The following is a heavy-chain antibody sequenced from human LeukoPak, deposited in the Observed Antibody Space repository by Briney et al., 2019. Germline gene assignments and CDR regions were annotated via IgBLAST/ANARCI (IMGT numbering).Heavy chain of an antibody. V-gene: IGHV3-23*01. CDR1: GSTFSSYA. CDR2: ISGSGGST. J-gene: IGHJ4*02. CDR3: AKHPRTMIVVVNFDY. Sequence: GGCVRLSCAASGSTFSSYAMSWVRQAPGKGLEWVSAISGSGGSTYYADSVKGRFTISRDNSKNTLYLQMNSLRAEDTAVYYCAKHPRTMIVVVNFDYWGQGTLVTVSS. D-gene: IGHD3-22*01.